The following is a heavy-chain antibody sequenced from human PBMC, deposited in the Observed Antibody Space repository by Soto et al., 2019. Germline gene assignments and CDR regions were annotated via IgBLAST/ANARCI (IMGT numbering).Heavy chain of an antibody. Sequence: SETLSLTCTTSRSSIITYYWTWIQQSPGKGPEWIGYVYHSGTTNYNPSLESRVTMSLDTSKNQFSLKLSAVTTADTAVYYCARTYSSSWYSFGYYGMDVWGKGTTVTVS. CDR1: RSSIITYY. J-gene: IGHJ6*04. CDR2: VYHSGTT. V-gene: IGHV4-59*01. D-gene: IGHD6-13*01. CDR3: ARTYSSSWYSFGYYGMDV.